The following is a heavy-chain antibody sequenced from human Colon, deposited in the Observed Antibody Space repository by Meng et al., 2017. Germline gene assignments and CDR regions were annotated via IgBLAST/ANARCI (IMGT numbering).Heavy chain of an antibody. CDR1: GSMTGADSYY. Sequence: SETLSLTCSVSGSMTGADSYYWGWIRQSPGKGLEWIGSHYYSGKTYYNPSLKSRVTISVDASKSQFSLKLTPVTAADTAVYFCGRAPDYWGQGTLVTVSS. CDR3: GRAPDY. J-gene: IGHJ4*02. CDR2: HYYSGKT. V-gene: IGHV4-39*07.